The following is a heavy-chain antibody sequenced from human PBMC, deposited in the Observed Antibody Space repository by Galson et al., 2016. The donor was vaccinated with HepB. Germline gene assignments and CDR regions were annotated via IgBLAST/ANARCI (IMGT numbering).Heavy chain of an antibody. CDR1: GFTFSNYN. CDR2: ISGSGGSP. CDR3: AKGPWIKLPFDY. Sequence: SLRLSCAASGFTFSNYNMHWVRQAPGKGLEWVSAISGSGGSPYYADSVKGRFTISRDNSKNTLYLQMNSLRAEDTAVYYCAKGPWIKLPFDYWGQGTLVTVSS. V-gene: IGHV3-23*01. D-gene: IGHD5-18*01. J-gene: IGHJ4*02.